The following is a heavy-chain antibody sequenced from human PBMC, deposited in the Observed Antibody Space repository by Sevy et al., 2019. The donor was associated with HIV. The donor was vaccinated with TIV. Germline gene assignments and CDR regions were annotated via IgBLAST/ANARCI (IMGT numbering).Heavy chain of an antibody. Sequence: GGSLRLSCAASGFTFSTYSMHWVRQAPGKGLEWVALIWFDGSNKYYADSVKGRFTISRDNSKNTLYLQMNSLRAEDTAVYYCAKAVAGSNDYYGLEVWGQGTTVTVSS. CDR2: IWFDGSNK. CDR1: GFTFSTYS. D-gene: IGHD6-19*01. CDR3: AKAVAGSNDYYGLEV. V-gene: IGHV3-33*06. J-gene: IGHJ6*02.